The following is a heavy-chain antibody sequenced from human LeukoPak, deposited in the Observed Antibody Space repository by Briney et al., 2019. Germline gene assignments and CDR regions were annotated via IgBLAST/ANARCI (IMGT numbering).Heavy chain of an antibody. V-gene: IGHV3-48*01. CDR2: ISSSSSTI. Sequence: GGSLRLSCAASGFTFSSYSMNWVRQAPGKGLEWVSYISSSSSTIYYADSVKGRFTISRDNAKNSLYLQMNSLRAEDTAVYYCARGPVITIFGVVPFDYWGQGTLVTVSS. CDR3: ARGPVITIFGVVPFDY. J-gene: IGHJ4*02. D-gene: IGHD3-3*01. CDR1: GFTFSSYS.